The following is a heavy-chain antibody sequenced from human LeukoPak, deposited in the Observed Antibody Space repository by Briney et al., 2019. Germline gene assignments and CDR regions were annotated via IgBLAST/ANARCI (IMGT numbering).Heavy chain of an antibody. V-gene: IGHV3-33*01. Sequence: GGSLRLSCAASGFTFSSYGMHWVRQAPGKGLEWVAVIWYDESDEHYADSVKGRFTISRDNSKNTLYLQMNSLRAEDTAVYYCTRESASTTDFDYWGQGTLVTVSS. CDR3: TRESASTTDFDY. CDR1: GFTFSSYG. J-gene: IGHJ4*02. CDR2: IWYDESDE. D-gene: IGHD2-2*01.